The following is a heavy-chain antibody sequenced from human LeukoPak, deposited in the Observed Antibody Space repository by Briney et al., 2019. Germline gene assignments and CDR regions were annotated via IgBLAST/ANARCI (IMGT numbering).Heavy chain of an antibody. Sequence: GGSLRLSCAASGFTFSSYSMNWVRQAPGKGLEWVSSISSSSSYIYYADSVKGRFTISRDNAKNSLYLQMNSLRAEDTAVYYCAGGATYYYYGMDVWGQGTTVTVSS. CDR1: GFTFSSYS. V-gene: IGHV3-21*01. CDR3: AGGATYYYYGMDV. CDR2: ISSSSSYI. J-gene: IGHJ6*02. D-gene: IGHD1-26*01.